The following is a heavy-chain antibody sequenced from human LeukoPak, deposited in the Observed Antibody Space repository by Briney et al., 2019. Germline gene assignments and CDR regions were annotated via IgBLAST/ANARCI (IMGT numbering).Heavy chain of an antibody. D-gene: IGHD2-2*01. CDR1: GGTFSSYA. V-gene: IGHV1-69*05. CDR2: SIPIFGTA. J-gene: IGHJ4*02. Sequence: AASVNVSCKGSGGTFSSYAISGVRQAPGQGLEWVGGSIPIFGTANYAQKFQGRVTITTDESTSTAYVELSSLRSEDTAVYYCARERCDSTSCYYFDYWGQGTLVTVSS. CDR3: ARERCDSTSCYYFDY.